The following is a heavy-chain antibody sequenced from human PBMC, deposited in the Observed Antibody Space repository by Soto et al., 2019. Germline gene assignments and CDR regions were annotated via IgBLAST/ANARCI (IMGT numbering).Heavy chain of an antibody. CDR3: ARDPHEFWTSYWFDP. J-gene: IGHJ5*02. Sequence: ASVKVSCKTSGSTFNTYGIHWVRQAPGQGLELMGWISAYDGKTTYVEKFQGRVTLTTDTSTSTAYMELRSLRSDDTAIYYCARDPHEFWTSYWFDPWGQGTPVTVSS. CDR1: GSTFNTYG. CDR2: ISAYDGKT. V-gene: IGHV1-18*01. D-gene: IGHD3-3*01.